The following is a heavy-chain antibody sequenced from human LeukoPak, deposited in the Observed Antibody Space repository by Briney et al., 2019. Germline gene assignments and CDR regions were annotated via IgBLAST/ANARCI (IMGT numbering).Heavy chain of an antibody. V-gene: IGHV3-23*01. CDR3: AKDLDSTTYGYHFDY. D-gene: IGHD4-17*01. CDR1: GFTLSSYA. Sequence: GGSLRLSCTASGFTLSSYAMNWVRQAPGKGLEWVSGIGAGGTFTYYADSVKGRFTISRDNSRNTLYLQMNSLRADDTAVYYCAKDLDSTTYGYHFDYWGQGTLVTVSS. J-gene: IGHJ4*02. CDR2: IGAGGTFT.